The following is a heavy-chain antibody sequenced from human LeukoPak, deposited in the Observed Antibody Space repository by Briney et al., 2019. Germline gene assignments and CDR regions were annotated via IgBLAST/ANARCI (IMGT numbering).Heavy chain of an antibody. D-gene: IGHD4-17*01. J-gene: IGHJ4*02. CDR1: GGTFSSYA. CDR3: ARGSDYGDYVGGDY. CDR2: IIPIFGTA. Sequence: ASVKVSYKASGGTFSSYAISWVRQAPGQGLEWMGRIIPIFGTANYAQKFQGRVTITTDESTSTAYMELSSLRSEDTAVYYCARGSDYGDYVGGDYWGQGTLVTVSS. V-gene: IGHV1-69*05.